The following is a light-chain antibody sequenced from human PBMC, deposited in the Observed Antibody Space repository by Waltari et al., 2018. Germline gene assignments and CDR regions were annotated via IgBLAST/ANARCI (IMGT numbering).Light chain of an antibody. CDR2: DVT. Sequence: QSALTQPRSVSGSPGQSVTISCTGNSGDVGGYNFVSWYQQHPGKAPKLIIYDVTKRPSGVPDRFSGSKSGNTASLTISGLQAEDEADYYCCSYAGVYLYVFGTGTKVTVL. CDR1: SGDVGGYNF. V-gene: IGLV2-11*01. CDR3: CSYAGVYLYV. J-gene: IGLJ1*01.